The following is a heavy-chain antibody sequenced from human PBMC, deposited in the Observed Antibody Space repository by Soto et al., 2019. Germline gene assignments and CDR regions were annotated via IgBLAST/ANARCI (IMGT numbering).Heavy chain of an antibody. J-gene: IGHJ4*02. CDR1: GGTFSSYA. Sequence: QVQLVQSGAEVKKPGSSVKVSCKASGGTFSSYAISWVRQAPGQGLEWLGGIIPIFGTANYAQKLQGSVTITADESTSTAYMELGSLSSEDTAVYYCAGGGDHQLTLRHFDYSGQGTLVTVSS. CDR3: AGGGDHQLTLRHFDY. CDR2: IIPIFGTA. V-gene: IGHV1-69*12. D-gene: IGHD3-16*01.